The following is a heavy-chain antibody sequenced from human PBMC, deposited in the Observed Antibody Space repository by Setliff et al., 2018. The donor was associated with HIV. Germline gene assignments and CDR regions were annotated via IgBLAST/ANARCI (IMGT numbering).Heavy chain of an antibody. J-gene: IGHJ6*02. CDR1: GTTFTNYD. Sequence: ASVKVSCKPPGTTFTNYDIHWMRRAPGQGLEWMGWMNPNSGVSGYALKFHDRVTMTRDTSITTLYMELSSLTSEDTAVYYCARGKGVGGVIITGGLDVWGQGTTVTVSS. CDR2: MNPNSGVS. CDR3: ARGKGVGGVIITGGLDV. D-gene: IGHD3-10*01. V-gene: IGHV1-8*01.